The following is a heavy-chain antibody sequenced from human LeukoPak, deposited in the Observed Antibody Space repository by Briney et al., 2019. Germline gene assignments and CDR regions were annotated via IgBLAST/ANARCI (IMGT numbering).Heavy chain of an antibody. CDR1: GGSISSYY. CDR2: IYYSGST. CDR3: ARVMHYYDSSGYYPSGNDAFDI. V-gene: IGHV4-59*01. Sequence: SETLSLTCTVSGGSISSYYWSWIRQPPGKGLEWIGYIYYSGSTNYNPSLKSRVTISVDTSKNQFSLKLSSVTAADTAVYYCARVMHYYDSSGYYPSGNDAFDIWGQGTMVTVSS. D-gene: IGHD3-22*01. J-gene: IGHJ3*02.